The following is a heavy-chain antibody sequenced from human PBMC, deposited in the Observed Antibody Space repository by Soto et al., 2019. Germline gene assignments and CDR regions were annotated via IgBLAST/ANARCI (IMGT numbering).Heavy chain of an antibody. Sequence: GGSLRLSCAASGFTFSSYDMHWVRQATGKGLEWVSAIGTAGDTYYPGSVKGRFTISRENAKNSLYLQMNSLRAEDTAVYYCARSSVDTAISLVWYFDLWGRGTLVTVSS. V-gene: IGHV3-13*01. CDR2: IGTAGDT. CDR1: GFTFSSYD. D-gene: IGHD5-18*01. CDR3: ARSSVDTAISLVWYFDL. J-gene: IGHJ2*01.